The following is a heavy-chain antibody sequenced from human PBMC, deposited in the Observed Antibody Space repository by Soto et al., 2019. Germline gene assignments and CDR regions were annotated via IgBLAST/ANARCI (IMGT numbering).Heavy chain of an antibody. CDR1: GGSIISNYW. CDR3: ARDYDFWSGYYTGRSWFDP. J-gene: IGHJ5*02. Sequence: LTCAVSGGSIISNYWWAWIRQSPGEGLVWIGSIYHSGTTYYNPSLESRVTISVDTSKNQFSLTLSSVTAADTAVYYCARDYDFWSGYYTGRSWFDPWGQGTLVTVS. CDR2: IYHSGTT. D-gene: IGHD3-3*01. V-gene: IGHV4-38-2*02.